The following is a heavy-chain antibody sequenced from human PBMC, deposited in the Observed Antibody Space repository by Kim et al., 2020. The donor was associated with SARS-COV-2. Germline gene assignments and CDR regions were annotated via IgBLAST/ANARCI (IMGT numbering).Heavy chain of an antibody. J-gene: IGHJ6*02. D-gene: IGHD3-10*01. CDR2: ISAYNGNT. CDR3: ARDPSPPWFGELLRGYYYYGMDV. Sequence: ASVKVSCKASGYTFTSYGISWVRQAPGQGLEWMGWISAYNGNTNYAQKLQGRVTMTTDTSTSTAYMELRSLRSDDTAVYYCARDPSPPWFGELLRGYYYYGMDVWGQGTTVTVSS. CDR1: GYTFTSYG. V-gene: IGHV1-18*01.